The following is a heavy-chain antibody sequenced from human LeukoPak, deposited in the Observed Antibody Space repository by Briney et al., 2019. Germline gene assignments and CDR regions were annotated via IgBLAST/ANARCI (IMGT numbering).Heavy chain of an antibody. CDR2: ISGSGGNT. Sequence: GASLRLSCAASGFTFSNYAMSWVRPAPGKGLEWVATISGSGGNTYYADSVKGRITISRESSKNTLYLQMNSLRAEDTAVYYCAKNRQQLDYWGQGTLVTVSS. CDR3: AKNRQQLDY. CDR1: GFTFSNYA. J-gene: IGHJ4*02. V-gene: IGHV3-23*01. D-gene: IGHD6-13*01.